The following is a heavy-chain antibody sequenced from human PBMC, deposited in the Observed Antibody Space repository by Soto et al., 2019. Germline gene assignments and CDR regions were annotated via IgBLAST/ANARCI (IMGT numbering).Heavy chain of an antibody. Sequence: GASVKVSCKASGYTFTSYYMHWVRQAPGQGLEWMGIINPSGGSTSYAQKFQGRVTMTRDESTSTAYMELSSLRSEDTAVYYCANPILLTGFEPAYYYGMDVWGQGTTVTVSS. D-gene: IGHD3-9*01. J-gene: IGHJ6*02. CDR1: GYTFTSYY. CDR3: ANPILLTGFEPAYYYGMDV. CDR2: INPSGGST. V-gene: IGHV1-46*01.